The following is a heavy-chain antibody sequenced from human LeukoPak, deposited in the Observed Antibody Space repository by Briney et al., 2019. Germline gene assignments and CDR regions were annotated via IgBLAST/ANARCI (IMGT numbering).Heavy chain of an antibody. Sequence: GGSLRLSCAASGFTFSSYSMNWVRQAPGKGLEWVSYISSSSSTIYYADSVKGRFTISRDNSKNTLYLQMNSLRAEDTAVYYCAREGRIAVAVHSFDYWGQGTLVTVSS. CDR2: ISSSSSTI. V-gene: IGHV3-48*01. J-gene: IGHJ4*02. CDR3: AREGRIAVAVHSFDY. D-gene: IGHD6-19*01. CDR1: GFTFSSYS.